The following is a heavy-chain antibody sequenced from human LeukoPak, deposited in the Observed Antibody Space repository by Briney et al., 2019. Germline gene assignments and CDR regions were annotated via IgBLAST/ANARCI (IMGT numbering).Heavy chain of an antibody. J-gene: IGHJ4*02. D-gene: IGHD3-16*01. V-gene: IGHV3-7*01. CDR1: GFTFNNYW. CDR3: ARGLRGGEYYFDY. CDR2: INQDGSGK. Sequence: GGSLRLSCAASGFTFNNYWMHWVRQAPGKGLEWVASINQDGSGKNFVDSVKGRFTISRDNAKNSLYLQMNSLRAEDTAVYYCARGLRGGEYYFDYWGQGTLVTVSS.